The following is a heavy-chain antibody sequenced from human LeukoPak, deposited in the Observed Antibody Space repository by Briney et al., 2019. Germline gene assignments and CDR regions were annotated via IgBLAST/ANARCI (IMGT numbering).Heavy chain of an antibody. D-gene: IGHD6-19*01. CDR3: ARDLISSGWYMWFDY. V-gene: IGHV3-21*01. J-gene: IGHJ4*02. CDR1: GFTFSSYS. CDR2: ISSSSSYI. Sequence: GGSLRLSCAASGFTFSSYSMNWVRQAPGKGLEWVSSISSSSSYIYYADSVKGRFTISRDNAKNSLYLQMNSLRAEDTAVYYCARDLISSGWYMWFDYWGQGTLVTVSS.